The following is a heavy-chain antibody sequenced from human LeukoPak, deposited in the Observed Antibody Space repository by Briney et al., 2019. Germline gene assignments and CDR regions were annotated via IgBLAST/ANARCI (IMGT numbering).Heavy chain of an antibody. J-gene: IGHJ4*02. CDR3: ARDWVYDSSGYYPVRVPQPYY. D-gene: IGHD3-22*01. CDR1: GFTFSSYS. CDR2: ISSSSSYI. Sequence: PGGSLRLSCAASGFTFSSYSMNWVRQAPGKGLEWVSSISSSSSYIYYADSVKGRFTISRDNAKNSLYLQMNSLRAEDTAVYYCARDWVYDSSGYYPVRVPQPYYWGQGTLVTVSS. V-gene: IGHV3-21*01.